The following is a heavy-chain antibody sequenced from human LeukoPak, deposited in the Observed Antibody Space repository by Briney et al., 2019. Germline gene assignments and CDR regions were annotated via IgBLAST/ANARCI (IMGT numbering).Heavy chain of an antibody. V-gene: IGHV1-18*01. CDR2: ISAYNGNT. CDR1: GYTFTSYG. Sequence: ASVKVSCKASGYTFTSYGISWVRQAPGQGLEWMGWISAYNGNTNYAQKLQGRVTMTTDTSTSTAYMELRSLRSDGTAVYYCARGTNSYSTDFWSGYYSSGLYDYWGQGTLVTVSS. J-gene: IGHJ4*02. D-gene: IGHD3-3*01. CDR3: ARGTNSYSTDFWSGYYSSGLYDY.